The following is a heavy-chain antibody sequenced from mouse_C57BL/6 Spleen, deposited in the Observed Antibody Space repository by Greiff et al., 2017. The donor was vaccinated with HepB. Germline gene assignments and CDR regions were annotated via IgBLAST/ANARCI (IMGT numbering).Heavy chain of an antibody. CDR3: TNWDGFAY. V-gene: IGHV1-15*01. J-gene: IGHJ3*01. CDR1: GYTFTDYE. D-gene: IGHD4-1*01. Sequence: QVQLQQSGAELVRPGASVTLSCKDSGYTFTDYEMHWVKQTPVHGLEWIGAIDPETGGTAYNQKFKGKAILTADKSSSTAYMELRSLTSEDSAVYYCTNWDGFAYWGQGTLVTVSA. CDR2: IDPETGGT.